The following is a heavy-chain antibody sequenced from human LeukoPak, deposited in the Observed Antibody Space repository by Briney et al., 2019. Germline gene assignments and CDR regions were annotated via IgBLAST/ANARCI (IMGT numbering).Heavy chain of an antibody. J-gene: IGHJ4*02. CDR2: ISYDGSNK. V-gene: IGHV3-30-3*01. CDR3: ARDHITETGYYYGPGSPFDY. CDR1: GLTFNIYA. D-gene: IGHD3-10*01. Sequence: GGSLRLSCAASGLTFNIYAMHWVRQAPGKGLEWVALISYDGSNKYYADSVEGRVTISRDTSKNTLYLQMSSLIPENTAVYYCARDHITETGYYYGPGSPFDYWGQGTLVTVSS.